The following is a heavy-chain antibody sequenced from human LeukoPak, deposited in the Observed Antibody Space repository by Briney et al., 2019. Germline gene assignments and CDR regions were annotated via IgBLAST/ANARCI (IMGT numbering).Heavy chain of an antibody. CDR2: IKKDGSEK. Sequence: QPGGSLRLSCAASGFTFSSYWMSWVRQAPGKGLEWVANIKKDGSEKYYVDSVKGRFTISRDNAKNSLYLQMNSLRAEDTAVYYCARDVWGSSWAYYFDYWGQGTLVTVSS. V-gene: IGHV3-7*01. CDR1: GFTFSSYW. CDR3: ARDVWGSSWAYYFDY. J-gene: IGHJ4*02. D-gene: IGHD6-13*01.